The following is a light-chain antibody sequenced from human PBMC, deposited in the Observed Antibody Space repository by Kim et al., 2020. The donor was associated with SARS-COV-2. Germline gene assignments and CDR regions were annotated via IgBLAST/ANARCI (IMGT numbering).Light chain of an antibody. Sequence: SLSPGERAIPSCRASQSVSSYLAWYQQKPGQAPRLLIYDASNRATGIPARFSGSGSGTDFTLTISSLEPEDFAVYYCQQRSNFLTFGGGTKVDIK. CDR2: DAS. J-gene: IGKJ4*01. CDR3: QQRSNFLT. V-gene: IGKV3-11*01. CDR1: QSVSSY.